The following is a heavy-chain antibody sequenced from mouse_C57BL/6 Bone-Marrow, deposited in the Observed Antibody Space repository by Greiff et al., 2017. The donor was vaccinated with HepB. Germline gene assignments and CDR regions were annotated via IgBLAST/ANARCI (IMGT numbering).Heavy chain of an antibody. J-gene: IGHJ4*01. CDR3: ARVTTVVAHYAMDY. D-gene: IGHD1-1*01. V-gene: IGHV1-26*01. Sequence: EVQLQQSGPELVKPGASVKISCKASGYTFTDYYMNWVKQSHGKSLEWIGDINPNNGGTSYNQKFKGKATLTVDKSSSTAYMELRSLTSEDSAVYYCARVTTVVAHYAMDYWGQGTSVTVSS. CDR2: INPNNGGT. CDR1: GYTFTDYY.